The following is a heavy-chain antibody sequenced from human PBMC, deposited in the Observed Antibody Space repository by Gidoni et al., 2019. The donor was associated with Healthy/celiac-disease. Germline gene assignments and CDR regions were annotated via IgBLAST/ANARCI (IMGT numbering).Heavy chain of an antibody. CDR2: ISGSGGST. CDR3: AKDAVTILIPAAPPT. D-gene: IGHD2-2*01. Sequence: EVQKLESGGGLVQPGGSMRISCAASGFTFSSYAMSWVRQAPGKGLELVSAISGSGGSTYYADSVKCRFTISRDNSKNTLYLQKNSLGVEDTVVSYVAKDAVTILIPAAPPTGGQGTLVTVSS. J-gene: IGHJ1*01. V-gene: IGHV3-23*01. CDR1: GFTFSSYA.